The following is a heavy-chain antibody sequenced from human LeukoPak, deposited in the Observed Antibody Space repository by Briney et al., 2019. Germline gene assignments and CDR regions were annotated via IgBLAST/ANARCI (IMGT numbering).Heavy chain of an antibody. D-gene: IGHD3-10*01. CDR1: GFTFSSYA. CDR3: AKDQVQFGSGSYFFDN. CDR2: ITGSGVST. Sequence: PGRSLRLSCAASGFTFSSYAMTWVRQAPGKGLEWVSGITGSGVSTYYVDSVKGRFTISRDNSKNTLYLQMNSLRAEDTAVYYCAKDQVQFGSGSYFFDNWGQGALVTVSS. V-gene: IGHV3-23*01. J-gene: IGHJ4*02.